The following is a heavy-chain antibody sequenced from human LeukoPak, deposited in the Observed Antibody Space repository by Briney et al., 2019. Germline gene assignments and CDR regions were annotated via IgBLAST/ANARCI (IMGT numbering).Heavy chain of an antibody. CDR1: GYTFTSYA. D-gene: IGHD3-10*01. J-gene: IGHJ3*02. CDR2: INAGNGNT. V-gene: IGHV1-3*01. Sequence: GGSLRLSCAASGYTFTSYAMHWVRQAPGQRLEWMGWINAGNGNTKYSQKFQGRVTITRDTSASTAYMELSSLRSEDTAVYYCASSWFGEVGAFDIWGQGTMVTVSS. CDR3: ASSWFGEVGAFDI.